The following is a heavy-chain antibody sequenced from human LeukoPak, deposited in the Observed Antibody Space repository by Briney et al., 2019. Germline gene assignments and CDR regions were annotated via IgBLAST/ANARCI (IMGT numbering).Heavy chain of an antibody. D-gene: IGHD3-22*01. V-gene: IGHV3-7*01. CDR3: ARGGVIVVVINFDY. J-gene: IGHJ4*02. CDR1: GFTFSDYY. Sequence: GGSLRLSCAASGFTFSDYYMSWIRQAPGKGLEWVANIKQDGSEKYYVDSVKGRFTISRDNAKNSLYLQMNSLRAEDTAVYYCARGGVIVVVINFDYWGQGTLVTVSS. CDR2: IKQDGSEK.